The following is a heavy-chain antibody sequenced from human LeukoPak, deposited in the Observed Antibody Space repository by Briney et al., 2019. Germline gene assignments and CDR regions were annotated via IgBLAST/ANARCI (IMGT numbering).Heavy chain of an antibody. CDR1: GYTFTGYY. CDR2: INPNSGGT. J-gene: IGHJ3*02. V-gene: IGHV1-2*02. CDR3: ARDRFDGSGSYYKYDAFDI. D-gene: IGHD3-10*01. Sequence: ASVKVSCKASGYTFTGYYMHWVRQAPGQGLEWMGWINPNSGGTNYAQKFQGRVTMTRDTSISTAYMELSRLRSDDTAVYYCARDRFDGSGSYYKYDAFDIWGQGTMVTVSS.